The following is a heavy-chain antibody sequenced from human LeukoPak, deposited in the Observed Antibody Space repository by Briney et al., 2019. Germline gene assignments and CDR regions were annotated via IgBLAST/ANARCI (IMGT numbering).Heavy chain of an antibody. J-gene: IGHJ5*02. V-gene: IGHV3-21*01. CDR2: ISSSSSYI. CDR3: ATARNCSSTSCYPNWFDP. Sequence: PGGSLRLSCAASGFTFSSYSMNWVRQAPGKGLEWVSSISSSSSYIYYADSVKGRFTISRDNAKNSLYLQMNSLRAEDTAVYCCATARNCSSTSCYPNWFDPWGQGTLVTVSS. D-gene: IGHD2-2*01. CDR1: GFTFSSYS.